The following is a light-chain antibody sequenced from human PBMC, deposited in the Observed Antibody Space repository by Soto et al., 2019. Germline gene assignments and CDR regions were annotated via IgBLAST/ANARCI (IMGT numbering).Light chain of an antibody. CDR1: SGHSSYA. J-gene: IGLJ3*02. CDR3: QTWGTGIQGV. Sequence: QSVLTQSPSASASLGASVKLTCTLSSGHSSYAIAWHQQQPEKGPRYLMKLNSDGSHSKGDGIPDRFSGSSSGAERYLTISSLQSEDEADYYCQTWGTGIQGVFGGGNKLTVL. V-gene: IGLV4-69*01. CDR2: LNSDGSH.